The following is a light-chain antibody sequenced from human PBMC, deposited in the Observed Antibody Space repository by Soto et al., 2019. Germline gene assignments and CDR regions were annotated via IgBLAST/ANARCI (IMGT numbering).Light chain of an antibody. V-gene: IGKV3-20*01. J-gene: IGKJ1*01. CDR2: GAS. CDR1: QSVSSSY. Sequence: EIVLPQSPGTLSLSPGARATLFCRASQSVSSSYLAWYQQKPGQAPRLPIFGASSRATGIPDRLSGSRSGTDFTLPISRLEPEDVAVDDCQQYGPSLNTFGQGTKVDI. CDR3: QQYGPSLNT.